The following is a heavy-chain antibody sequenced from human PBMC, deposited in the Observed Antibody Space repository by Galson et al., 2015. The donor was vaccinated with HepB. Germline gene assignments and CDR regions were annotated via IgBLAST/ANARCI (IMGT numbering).Heavy chain of an antibody. CDR3: ARDVGSGSYSSFDY. V-gene: IGHV1-69*13. CDR1: GGTFSSYA. Sequence: SVKVSCKASGGTFSSYAISWVRQAPGQGLEWMGGIIPIFGTANYAQKFQGRVTITADESTSTAYMELSSLRSEDTAVYYRARDVGSGSYSSFDYWGQGTLVTVSS. CDR2: IIPIFGTA. J-gene: IGHJ4*02. D-gene: IGHD3-10*01.